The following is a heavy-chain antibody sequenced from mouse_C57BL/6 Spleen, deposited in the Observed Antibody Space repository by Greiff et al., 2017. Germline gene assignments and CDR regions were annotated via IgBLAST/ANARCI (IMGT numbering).Heavy chain of an antibody. CDR1: GYSITSGYY. CDR3: ARGRSNYVIAY. J-gene: IGHJ3*01. V-gene: IGHV3-6*01. CDR2: ISYDGSN. D-gene: IGHD2-5*01. Sequence: EVQLQESGPGLVKPSQSLSLTCSVTGYSITSGYYWNWIRQFPGNKLECMGYISYDGSNNYNPSLKNRISITRDTSNNQFFLKLNAVTTEDTATYCCARGRSNYVIAYWGQGTLVTVSA.